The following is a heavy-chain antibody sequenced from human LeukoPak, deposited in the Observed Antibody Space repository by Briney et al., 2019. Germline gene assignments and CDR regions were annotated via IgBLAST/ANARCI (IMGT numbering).Heavy chain of an antibody. CDR2: INPSGGST. J-gene: IGHJ4*02. CDR1: GYTFTSYY. Sequence: ASVKVSCKASGYTFTSYYMHWVRQAPGQGLEWMGIINPSGGSTSYAQKFQGRVTMTRDTSTSTVYMELSSLRSEDTAVYYCARDVYQGLLGPVAGLDYWGQGTLVTVSS. D-gene: IGHD6-19*01. CDR3: ARDVYQGLLGPVAGLDY. V-gene: IGHV1-46*03.